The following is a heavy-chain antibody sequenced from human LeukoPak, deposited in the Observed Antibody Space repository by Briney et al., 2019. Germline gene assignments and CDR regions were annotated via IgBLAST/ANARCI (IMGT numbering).Heavy chain of an antibody. J-gene: IGHJ4*02. V-gene: IGHV3-33*06. CDR2: IWNDGSDK. CDR3: AKDAQRGFDYSNSLES. Sequence: PGGSLTLSCATSGFTFSHYGMHWVRQAPGKGLEWVAVIWNDGSDKYYGDSVKGRFTISRDNSKNTVYLQMNSLRVEDTAVYYCAKDAQRGFDYSNSLESWGQEALVTVSS. CDR1: GFTFSHYG. D-gene: IGHD4-11*01.